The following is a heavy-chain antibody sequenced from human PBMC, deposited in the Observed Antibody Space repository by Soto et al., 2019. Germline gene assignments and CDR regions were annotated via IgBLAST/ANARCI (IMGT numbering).Heavy chain of an antibody. Sequence: PGGSLRLSRAASGFTFSSYSMNWVRQAPGKGLEWVSYISSSSSTIYYADSVKGRFTISRDNAKNSLYLQMNSLRAEDTAVYYCARGGSLNWFDPWGQGTLVTVSS. J-gene: IGHJ5*02. CDR2: ISSSSSTI. CDR3: ARGGSLNWFDP. CDR1: GFTFSSYS. V-gene: IGHV3-48*01. D-gene: IGHD3-10*01.